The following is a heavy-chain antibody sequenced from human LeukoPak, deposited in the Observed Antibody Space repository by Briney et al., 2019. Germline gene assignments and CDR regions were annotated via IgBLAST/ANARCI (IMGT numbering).Heavy chain of an antibody. V-gene: IGHV4-39*07. D-gene: IGHD3-9*01. Sequence: PSETLSLTCTVSGGYISSSSYYWGWIRQPPGKGMEWIGSIYYSGSTYYNPSLKSRVTISVDTSKNQFSLKLSSVTAADTAVYYCARGSQNPLRYFDWLLSYYFDYWGQGTLVTVSS. CDR3: ARGSQNPLRYFDWLLSYYFDY. J-gene: IGHJ4*02. CDR1: GGYISSSSYY. CDR2: IYYSGST.